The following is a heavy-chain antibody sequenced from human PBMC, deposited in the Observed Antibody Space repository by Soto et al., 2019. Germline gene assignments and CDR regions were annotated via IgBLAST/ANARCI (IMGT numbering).Heavy chain of an antibody. Sequence: PGGSLRLSCAASGFTFSSYAMSWVRQAPGKGLEWVPAISSSGGSIYYADSVKGRFTISRDNAKNSLYLQMNSLRAEDTAVYYCARMAPPIDYWGQGTLVTVSS. CDR2: ISSSGGSI. CDR1: GFTFSSYA. V-gene: IGHV3-23*01. J-gene: IGHJ4*02. D-gene: IGHD2-8*01. CDR3: ARMAPPIDY.